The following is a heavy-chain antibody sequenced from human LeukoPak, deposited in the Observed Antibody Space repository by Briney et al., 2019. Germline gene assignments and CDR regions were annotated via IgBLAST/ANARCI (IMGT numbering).Heavy chain of an antibody. CDR3: AKESSGGWYFDY. J-gene: IGHJ4*02. D-gene: IGHD6-19*01. CDR1: GFTFSSNV. Sequence: GGSLRLSCAASGFTFSSNVMIWVRQAPGKGLEWVSSIPASGGSTYYADSVKGRFTISRDNSKNSLYLQMNSLRAEDTAVYYCAKESSGGWYFDYWGQGTLVNVSS. CDR2: IPASGGST. V-gene: IGHV3-23*01.